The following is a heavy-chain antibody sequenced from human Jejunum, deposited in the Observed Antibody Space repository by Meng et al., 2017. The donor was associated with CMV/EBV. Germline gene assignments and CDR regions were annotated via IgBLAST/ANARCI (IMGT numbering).Heavy chain of an antibody. Sequence: QRQQSVPGLWKPSQTLSLTCAISGDSVSSIGAIWNWIRQSPSRGLEWLGKTYYRSKWYNDYAPSVKSRITVKPDTSKNQFSLQLDSVTPEDTAVYYCARENGYEWYFDFWGRGTLVTGSS. J-gene: IGHJ2*01. D-gene: IGHD6-13*01. CDR2: TYYRSKWYN. CDR1: GDSVSSIGAI. CDR3: ARENGYEWYFDF. V-gene: IGHV6-1*01.